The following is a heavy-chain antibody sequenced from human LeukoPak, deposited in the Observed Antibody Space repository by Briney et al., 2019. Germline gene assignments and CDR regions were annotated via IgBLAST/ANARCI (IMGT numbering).Heavy chain of an antibody. CDR3: ARGDSGSYYFDY. D-gene: IGHD1-26*01. CDR1: GFTFSSYE. J-gene: IGHJ4*02. Sequence: PGGSLRLSCAASGFTFSSYEMNWVRQAPGKGLEWVSYISSSGSTIYYADSVKGRFTISRDNAKNSLYLQMNSLRAEDTAVYYCARGDSGSYYFDYWSQGTLVTVSS. V-gene: IGHV3-48*03. CDR2: ISSSGSTI.